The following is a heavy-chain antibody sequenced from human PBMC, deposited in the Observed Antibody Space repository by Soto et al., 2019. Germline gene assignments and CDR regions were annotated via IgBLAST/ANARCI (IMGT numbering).Heavy chain of an antibody. J-gene: IGHJ4*02. Sequence: EVQLVESGGALVQPGGPLRLSCEASGFTFSTSWMNWARQAPGQGLVWVSRISTDGSDTSYADSVKGRFTVSRDNATNTLYLKMNSLRAEDTAVYYRASLDSALPVVPAVVQDFWGRGTLVTVSS. CDR1: GFTFSTSW. CDR3: ASLDSALPVVPAVVQDF. V-gene: IGHV3-74*01. D-gene: IGHD1-1*01. CDR2: ISTDGSDT.